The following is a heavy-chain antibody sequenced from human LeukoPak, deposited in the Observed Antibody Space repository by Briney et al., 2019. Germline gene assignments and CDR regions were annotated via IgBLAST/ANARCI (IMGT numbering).Heavy chain of an antibody. CDR1: GFTFTNSA. V-gene: IGHV3-23*01. CDR2: ISGSGAST. CDR3: AKDQSRVGCSDPFDS. J-gene: IGHJ5*01. Sequence: LSGGSLRLSCAASGFTFTNSAVTCVRQAPGKGLEWVSSISGSGASTYYAESVKGRFTISRDNSKNTVYLQMNSLSVEDTAVYYCAKDQSRVGCSDPFDSWGQGTLVTVSS. D-gene: IGHD1-26*01.